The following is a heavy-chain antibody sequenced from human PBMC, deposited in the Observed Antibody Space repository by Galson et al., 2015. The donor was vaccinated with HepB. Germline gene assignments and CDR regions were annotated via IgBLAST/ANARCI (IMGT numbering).Heavy chain of an antibody. CDR3: AKEQQLLWFGDEGSEAFDI. D-gene: IGHD3-10*01. CDR2: ISYVGSSK. Sequence: SLRLSCAASGFTFSNYGMHWVRQAPGKGLEWVAFISYVGSSKYYADSVRGRFTISRDNSKSTLFLQMNSLRGEDTAIYYCAKEQQLLWFGDEGSEAFDIWGQGTMVTVSS. CDR1: GFTFSNYG. J-gene: IGHJ3*02. V-gene: IGHV3-30*18.